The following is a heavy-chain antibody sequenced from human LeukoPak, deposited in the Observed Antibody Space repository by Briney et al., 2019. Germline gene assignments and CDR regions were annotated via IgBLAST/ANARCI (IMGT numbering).Heavy chain of an antibody. D-gene: IGHD6-25*01. J-gene: IGHJ4*02. CDR1: GGSISSYY. V-gene: IGHV4-59*01. CDR3: GRGVYIAAAQYGY. Sequence: PSETLSLTCTASGGSISSYYWSWIRQPPGKGLEWIGYIYYSGTTNYNPSLKSRVTISVDTSKNQFSLKLSSVTAADTAVYYCGRGVYIAAAQYGYWGQGTLVPVSS. CDR2: IYYSGTT.